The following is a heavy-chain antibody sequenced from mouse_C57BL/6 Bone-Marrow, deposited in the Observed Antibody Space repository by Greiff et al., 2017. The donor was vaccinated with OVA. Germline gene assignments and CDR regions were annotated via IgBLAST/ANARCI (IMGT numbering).Heavy chain of an antibody. CDR2: ISNGGGST. D-gene: IGHD2-1*01. CDR1: GFTFSDYY. Sequence: EVQLVESGGGLVQPGGSLKLSCAASGFTFSDYYMYWVRQTPEKRLEWVAYISNGGGSTYYPDTVKGRFTISRDNAKNTLYLQMSRLKSEDTAMYYCARRGYGNYAMDYWGQGTSVTVSS. V-gene: IGHV5-12*01. CDR3: ARRGYGNYAMDY. J-gene: IGHJ4*01.